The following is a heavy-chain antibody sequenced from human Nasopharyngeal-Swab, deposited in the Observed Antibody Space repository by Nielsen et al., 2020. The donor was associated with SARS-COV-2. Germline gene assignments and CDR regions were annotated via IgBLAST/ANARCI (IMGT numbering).Heavy chain of an antibody. CDR2: INYSGHT. J-gene: IGHJ4*02. V-gene: IGHV4-34*01. CDR1: GGSFSGYF. Sequence: PGGSLRLSCGFYGGSFSGYFWTWIRQPPGKGLEWIGEINYSGHTTYNPSLKSRVSISVDTSKRQFSLRLTSVTAADTAVYYCARTLVRGAADYWGQGTLVAVSS. D-gene: IGHD3-10*01. CDR3: ARTLVRGAADY.